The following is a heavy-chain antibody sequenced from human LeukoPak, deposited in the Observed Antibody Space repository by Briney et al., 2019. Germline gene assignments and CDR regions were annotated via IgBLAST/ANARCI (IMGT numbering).Heavy chain of an antibody. CDR2: IWDDGSKK. D-gene: IGHD3-10*01. J-gene: IGHJ4*02. Sequence: PGTSLRLSCAASGFTFSSYGMNWVRQAPGKGLEWVAVIWDDGSKKYYADSVKGRFTISRDNSKNTLYLHMNSLRGEDTAVYYCASRIGYWGQGTLVIVSS. CDR1: GFTFSSYG. CDR3: ASRIGY. V-gene: IGHV3-33*01.